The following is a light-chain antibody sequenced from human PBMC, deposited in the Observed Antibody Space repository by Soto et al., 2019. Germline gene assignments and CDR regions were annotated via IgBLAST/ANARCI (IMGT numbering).Light chain of an antibody. CDR3: QQRSNWL. J-gene: IGKJ3*01. Sequence: EIVLTQSPATLSLSPGERATLSCRASQGVSRYLAWYQQNPGQSPRLLIYDASNRATGIPARFSGSASGTDFTLTISSLEPEDFAVYYCQQRSNWLFGPGTKVDIK. CDR2: DAS. CDR1: QGVSRY. V-gene: IGKV3-11*01.